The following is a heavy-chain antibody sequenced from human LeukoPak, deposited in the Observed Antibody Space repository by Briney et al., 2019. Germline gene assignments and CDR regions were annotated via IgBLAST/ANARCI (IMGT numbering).Heavy chain of an antibody. CDR2: IIPSGGGT. J-gene: IGHJ3*02. V-gene: IGHV1-46*04. D-gene: IGHD6-6*01. Sequence: ASVKVSCKASGYTFTSYYMHWVRQAPGQGLEWMGVIIPSGGGTSYAQKLQGRVTMTRDTSTSTVYMELSSLRVEDTAVYFCTGEAALEAFDIWGQGTMVTVSS. CDR1: GYTFTSYY. CDR3: TGEAALEAFDI.